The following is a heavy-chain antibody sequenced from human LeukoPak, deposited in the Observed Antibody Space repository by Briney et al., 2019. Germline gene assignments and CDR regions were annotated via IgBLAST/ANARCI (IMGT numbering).Heavy chain of an antibody. CDR3: ARAELGLWGFDP. CDR2: IYYSGST. Sequence: SETLSLTYTVSGGSISSYYWSWIRQPPGKGLEWIGYIYYSGSTNYNPSLKSRVTISVDTSKNQFSLKLSSVTAADTAVYYCARAELGLWGFDPWGQGTLVTVSS. J-gene: IGHJ5*02. CDR1: GGSISSYY. D-gene: IGHD1-26*01. V-gene: IGHV4-59*12.